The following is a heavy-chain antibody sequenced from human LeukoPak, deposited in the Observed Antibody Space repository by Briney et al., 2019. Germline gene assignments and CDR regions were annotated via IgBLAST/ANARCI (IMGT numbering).Heavy chain of an antibody. CDR1: GFTFSSYS. CDR2: ISSSSSYI. V-gene: IGHV3-21*01. D-gene: IGHD3-9*01. Sequence: PGGSLRLSCAASGFTFSSYSMNWVRQAPGKGLEWVSSISSSSSYIYYADSVKGRFTISRDNAKNSLYLQMYSLRAEDTAVYYCARDPTYFDWLPVYWGQGTLVTVSS. J-gene: IGHJ4*02. CDR3: ARDPTYFDWLPVY.